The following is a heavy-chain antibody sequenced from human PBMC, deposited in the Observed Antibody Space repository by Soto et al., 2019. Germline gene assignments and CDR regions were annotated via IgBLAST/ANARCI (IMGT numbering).Heavy chain of an antibody. Sequence: QVHLVQSGAEVKKPGASVKVSCKASGYTFTNYDINWVRQAPGQGLEWMGWISTYTGNTNYAQKLQGRVTMTTDTSTGPAYMELRSLRSDDTAVYYCARGYYYGSGRPTPGGMDVWGQGTTVTVSS. V-gene: IGHV1-18*01. CDR1: GYTFTNYD. CDR3: ARGYYYGSGRPTPGGMDV. J-gene: IGHJ6*02. CDR2: ISTYTGNT. D-gene: IGHD3-10*01.